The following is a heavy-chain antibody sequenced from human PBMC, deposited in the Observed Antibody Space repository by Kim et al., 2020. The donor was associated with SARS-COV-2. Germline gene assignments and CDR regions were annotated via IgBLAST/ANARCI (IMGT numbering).Heavy chain of an antibody. CDR3: AKILVRGVISFPDYYYGMXV. CDR1: GFTFSSYA. J-gene: IGHJ6*02. V-gene: IGHV3-23*01. Sequence: GGSLRLSCAASGFTFSSYAMSWVRQAPGKGLEWVSAISGSGGSTYYADSVKGRFTISRDNSKNTLYLQMNSLRAEDTAVYYCAKILVRGVISFPDYYYGMXVWGQGTTVTVSS. D-gene: IGHD3-10*01. CDR2: ISGSGGST.